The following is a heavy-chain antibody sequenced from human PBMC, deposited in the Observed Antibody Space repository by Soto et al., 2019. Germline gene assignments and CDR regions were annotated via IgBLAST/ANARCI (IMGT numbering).Heavy chain of an antibody. J-gene: IGHJ4*02. CDR2: ISYDESKA. Sequence: QVQLVESGGGVVQPGRSLRLSCAASGFTFSTYAMHWVRQAPGQGLEWVSVISYDESKAYYAESVKGRFCISRDSSKNTLFFHMSSLREEDTAVYYCAKDGGRFGELVDFWGQGTLVTVSS. V-gene: IGHV3-30*18. CDR1: GFTFSTYA. D-gene: IGHD3-10*01. CDR3: AKDGGRFGELVDF.